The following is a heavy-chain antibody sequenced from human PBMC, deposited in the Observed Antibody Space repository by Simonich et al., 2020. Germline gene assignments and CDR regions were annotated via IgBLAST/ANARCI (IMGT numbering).Heavy chain of an antibody. V-gene: IGHV1-2*02. CDR1: GYHFTVYY. J-gene: IGHJ1*01. Sequence: QVQLVQSGAEVKKPGPSVKVSCKASGYHFTVYYMHLVRQGPVQGLEEMGWTNHNSGGPNYAQKFQGRVTMTRDTSISTAYMELSRLRSDDTAVYYCARSHIAAAGTGYFQHWGQGTLVTVSS. D-gene: IGHD6-13*01. CDR3: ARSHIAAAGTGYFQH. CDR2: TNHNSGGP.